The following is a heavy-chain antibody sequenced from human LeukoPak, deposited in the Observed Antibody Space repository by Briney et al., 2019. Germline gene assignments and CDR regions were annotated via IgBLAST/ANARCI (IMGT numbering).Heavy chain of an antibody. CDR2: INPNSGGT. V-gene: IGHV1-2*02. J-gene: IGHJ5*02. Sequence: EASVKVSCKASGYTFTGYYMHWVRQAPGQGLEWMGWINPNSGGTNYAQKFQGRVTMTRDTSISTAYMELRRLRSDDTAVYYCARDITIFESGFDPWGQGTLVTVSS. CDR3: ARDITIFESGFDP. CDR1: GYTFTGYY. D-gene: IGHD3-3*01.